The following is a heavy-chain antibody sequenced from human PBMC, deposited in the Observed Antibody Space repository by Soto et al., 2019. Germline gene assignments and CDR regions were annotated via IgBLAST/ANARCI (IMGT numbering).Heavy chain of an antibody. J-gene: IGHJ3*02. D-gene: IGHD6-13*01. CDR1: GYTFTGYY. V-gene: IGHV1-2*04. CDR3: AFVYSSSHDAFDI. Sequence: ASVKVSCKASGYTFTGYYMHCVRQAPGQGLEWMGWINPNSGGTNYAQKFQGWVTMTRDTSISTAYMELSRLRSDDTAVYYCAFVYSSSHDAFDIWGQGTMVTVSS. CDR2: INPNSGGT.